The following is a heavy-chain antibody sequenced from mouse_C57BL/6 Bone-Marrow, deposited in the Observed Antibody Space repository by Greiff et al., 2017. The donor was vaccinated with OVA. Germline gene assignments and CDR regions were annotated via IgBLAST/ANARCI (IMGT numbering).Heavy chain of an antibody. J-gene: IGHJ4*01. Sequence: QVQLQQPGAELVKPGASVKLSCKASGYTFNSYWMHWVKQRPGQGLEWIGMIPPNSGSTNYNEKFQNKATLTVDKSSSTAYMQLSSLTSEYSAVYYCARNPYGSPYAMDYWGQGTSVTVSS. CDR2: IPPNSGST. V-gene: IGHV1-64*01. D-gene: IGHD1-1*01. CDR3: ARNPYGSPYAMDY. CDR1: GYTFNSYW.